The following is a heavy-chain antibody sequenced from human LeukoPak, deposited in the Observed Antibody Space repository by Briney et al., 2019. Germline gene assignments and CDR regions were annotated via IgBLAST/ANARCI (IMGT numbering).Heavy chain of an antibody. CDR1: GFTFSSYG. Sequence: PGGSLRLSCAASGFTFSSYGMHWVRQAPGKGLEWVAFIRYDGSNKYYADSVKGRFTISRDNSKNTLYLQMNSLRSEDTAVYYCARELTYYYDSSGYGNAFDIWGQGTMVTVSS. CDR3: ARELTYYYDSSGYGNAFDI. J-gene: IGHJ3*02. CDR2: IRYDGSNK. D-gene: IGHD3-22*01. V-gene: IGHV3-30*02.